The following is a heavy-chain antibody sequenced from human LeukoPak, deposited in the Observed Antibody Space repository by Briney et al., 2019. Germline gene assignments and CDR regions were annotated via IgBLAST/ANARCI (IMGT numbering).Heavy chain of an antibody. J-gene: IGHJ4*02. V-gene: IGHV3-66*02. CDR1: GFTVSNNY. CDR3: ARLPRF. Sequence: EGSLRLSCAASGFTVSNNYMTWVRQAPGKGLQWVSVIYSDGSTFYADSVKGRFTISRDNSKNTLYLQMDSLRDDDTAVYYCARLPRFWGQGTLVTVSS. CDR2: IYSDGST.